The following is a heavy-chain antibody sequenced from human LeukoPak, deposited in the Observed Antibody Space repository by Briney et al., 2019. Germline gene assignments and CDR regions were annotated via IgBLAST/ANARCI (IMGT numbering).Heavy chain of an antibody. V-gene: IGHV3-33*06. CDR2: IWYDGSDK. CDR1: GFTFSSFG. D-gene: IGHD3-16*01. CDR3: AKGWGSRVYYMDV. J-gene: IGHJ6*03. Sequence: GGSLRLSCAASGFTFSSFGMHWGRQAPGKGLEWVAVIWYDGSDKYYADSVKGRFTIFRGNSKNTLYLQMNSLRAEDTAVYYCAKGWGSRVYYMDVWGKGTTVTVSS.